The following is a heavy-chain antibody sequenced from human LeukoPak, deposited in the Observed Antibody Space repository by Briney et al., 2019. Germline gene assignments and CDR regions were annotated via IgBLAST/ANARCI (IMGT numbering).Heavy chain of an antibody. J-gene: IGHJ4*02. CDR1: GGSFSGYY. V-gene: IGHV4-34*01. Sequence: PSETLSLTCAVYGGSFSGYYWSWIRQPPGKGLEWIGEINHSGSTNYNPSLKSRVTISVDTSKNQFSLKLSSVTAADTAVYYCARGRAVADYWGQGTLVTVSS. D-gene: IGHD6-13*01. CDR2: INHSGST. CDR3: ARGRAVADY.